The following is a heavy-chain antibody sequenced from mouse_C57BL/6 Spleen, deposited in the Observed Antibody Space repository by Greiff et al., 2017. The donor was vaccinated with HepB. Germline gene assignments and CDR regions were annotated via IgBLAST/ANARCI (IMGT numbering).Heavy chain of an antibody. J-gene: IGHJ3*01. CDR2: IDPSDSYT. D-gene: IGHD2-5*01. CDR1: GYTFTSYW. V-gene: IGHV1-50*01. CDR3: ARRDYSNYVAWFAY. Sequence: VQLQQPGAELVKPGASVKLSCKASGYTFTSYWMQWVKQRPGQGLEWIGEIDPSDSYTNYNQKFKGKATLTVDTSSSTAYMQLSSLTSEDSAVYYGARRDYSNYVAWFAYWGQGTLVTVSA.